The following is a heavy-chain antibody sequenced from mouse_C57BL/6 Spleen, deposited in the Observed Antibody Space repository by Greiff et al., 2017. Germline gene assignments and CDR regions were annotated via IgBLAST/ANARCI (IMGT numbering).Heavy chain of an antibody. J-gene: IGHJ3*01. Sequence: QVQLQQSGAELVRPGTSVKVSCKASGYAFTNYLIEWVKQRPGQGLEWIGVINPGSGGTNYNEKFKGKATLTADKSSSTAYMQLSSLTSEDSAVYFCARGDGNYRFAYWGQGTLVTVSA. CDR2: INPGSGGT. D-gene: IGHD2-1*01. CDR3: ARGDGNYRFAY. CDR1: GYAFTNYL. V-gene: IGHV1-54*01.